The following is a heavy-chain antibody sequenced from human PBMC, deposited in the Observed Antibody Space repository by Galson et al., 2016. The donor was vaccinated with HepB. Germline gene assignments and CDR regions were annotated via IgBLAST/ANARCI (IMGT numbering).Heavy chain of an antibody. Sequence: SETLSLTCTVSGGSISSYYWSWIRQPPGKGLEWIGCFYYSGSTNYNPSLKSRVTMSVDASKNQFSLKLSSVTAAGTAVFYCAASRPRYCSGGRCFMDVWGQGTTVTVS. CDR2: FYYSGST. J-gene: IGHJ6*02. V-gene: IGHV4-59*01. CDR1: GGSISSYY. CDR3: AASRPRYCSGGRCFMDV. D-gene: IGHD2-15*01.